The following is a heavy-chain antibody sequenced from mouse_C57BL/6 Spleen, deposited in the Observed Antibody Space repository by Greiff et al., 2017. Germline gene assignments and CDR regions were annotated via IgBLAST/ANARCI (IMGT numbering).Heavy chain of an antibody. D-gene: IGHD1-1*01. CDR3: AHYGSSYGWFAY. V-gene: IGHV1-55*01. CDR1: GYTFTSYW. Sequence: QVHVKQSGAELVKPGASVKMSCKASGYTFTSYWITWVKQRPGQGLEWIGDIYPGSGSTNYNEKFKSKATLTVDTSSSTAYMQLSSLTSEDSAVYYCAHYGSSYGWFAYWGQRALGTGSA. J-gene: IGHJ3*01. CDR2: IYPGSGST.